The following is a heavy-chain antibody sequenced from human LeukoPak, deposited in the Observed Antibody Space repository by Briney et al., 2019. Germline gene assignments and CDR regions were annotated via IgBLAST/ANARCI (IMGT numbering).Heavy chain of an antibody. Sequence: GGSLRLSCAACGFTFSSYAMSWVRQAPGKGLEWVSAISGSGGSTYYADSVKGRFTISRDNSKNTLYLQMNSLRAEDTAVYYCAQFHVSNDYVWGSYLDYWGQGTLVTVSS. D-gene: IGHD3-16*02. CDR3: AQFHVSNDYVWGSYLDY. CDR2: ISGSGGST. J-gene: IGHJ4*02. V-gene: IGHV3-23*01. CDR1: GFTFSSYA.